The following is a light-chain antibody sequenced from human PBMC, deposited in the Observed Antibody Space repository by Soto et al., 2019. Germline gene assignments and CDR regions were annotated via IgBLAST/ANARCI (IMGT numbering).Light chain of an antibody. J-gene: IGKJ2*01. CDR3: QQYNNWPRT. CDR2: GAS. Sequence: DRVMTQSPVTLSVSPGERATLSCRASESVTSNLAWYQQKRGQAPRLLISGASTRAAGVPARFRGSGFGTEFTLSIDSLQSEDFAVYYWQQYNNWPRTFGQGNKLEIK. V-gene: IGKV3-15*01. CDR1: ESVTSN.